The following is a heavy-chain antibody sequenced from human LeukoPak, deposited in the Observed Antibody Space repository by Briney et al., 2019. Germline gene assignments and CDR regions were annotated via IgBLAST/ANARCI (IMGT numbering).Heavy chain of an antibody. CDR3: ARQLYAADAFDI. CDR2: ISAYNGNT. J-gene: IGHJ3*02. CDR1: GYTFTSYG. V-gene: IGHV1-18*01. Sequence: ASVKVSCKASGYTFTSYGISWVRQAPGQGLEWMGWISAYNGNTNYVQKLQGRVTMTTDTSTSTAYMELRSLRSDDTAVYYCARQLYAADAFDIWGQGTMVTVSS. D-gene: IGHD2-2*02.